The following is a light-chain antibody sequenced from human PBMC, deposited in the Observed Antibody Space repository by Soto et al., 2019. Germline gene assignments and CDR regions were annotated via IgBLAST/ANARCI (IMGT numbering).Light chain of an antibody. J-gene: IGLJ3*02. Sequence: QSALTQPAPVSGSPGQSITISCTGTSSDVGGYNYVSWYQQHPGKAPKLMIYEVNNRPSGVSNRFSGSKSGNTASLTISGLQAEDEADYYCTSYTSSNTPVFGGGTKLTVL. V-gene: IGLV2-14*01. CDR2: EVN. CDR1: SSDVGGYNY. CDR3: TSYTSSNTPV.